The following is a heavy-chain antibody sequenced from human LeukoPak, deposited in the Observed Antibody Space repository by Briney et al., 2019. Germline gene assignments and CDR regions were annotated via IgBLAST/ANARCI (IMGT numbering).Heavy chain of an antibody. V-gene: IGHV4-34*01. D-gene: IGHD2-2*01. CDR3: ARGPDIVVVPDNAFDI. J-gene: IGHJ4*02. CDR1: GGSFSGYY. Sequence: SETLSLTCAVYGGSFSGYYWSWIRQPPGKGLEWIGEINHSGSTNYNPSLKSRVTISVDTSKNQFSPKLSSVTAADTAVYYCARGPDIVVVPDNAFDIWGQGTLVTVSS. CDR2: INHSGST.